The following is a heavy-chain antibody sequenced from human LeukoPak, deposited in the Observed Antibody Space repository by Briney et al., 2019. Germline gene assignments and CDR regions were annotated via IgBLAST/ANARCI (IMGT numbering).Heavy chain of an antibody. D-gene: IGHD6-13*01. CDR1: GFSFSSYW. CDR3: AKAAAGTRNAFDI. V-gene: IGHV3-74*01. CDR2: VNSDGSST. Sequence: GGSLRFSGAASGFSFSSYWMHWDRQAPGKGLVWVSRVNSDGSSTNYADPVKGRFTISRDNAKNTLYLQMNSLKAEDTAVYYCAKAAAGTRNAFDIWGQGTMVTVSS. J-gene: IGHJ3*02.